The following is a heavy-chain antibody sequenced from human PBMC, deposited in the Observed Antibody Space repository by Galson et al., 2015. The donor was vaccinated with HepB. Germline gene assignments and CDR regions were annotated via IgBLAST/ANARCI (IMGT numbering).Heavy chain of an antibody. CDR1: GFIFSTFA. Sequence: SLRLSCAASGFIFSTFAMHWVRQAPGKGLEWVSFISYDDSHKDYADSVKGRFTISRDTSKSTLYLQMNSLRVEDTAVYYCARAGRGATTDYWGQGTLVTVSS. CDR2: ISYDDSHK. CDR3: ARAGRGATTDY. J-gene: IGHJ4*02. V-gene: IGHV3-30*04. D-gene: IGHD1-26*01.